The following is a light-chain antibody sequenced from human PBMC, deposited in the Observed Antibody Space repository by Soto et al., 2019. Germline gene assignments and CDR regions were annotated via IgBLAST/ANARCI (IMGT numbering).Light chain of an antibody. V-gene: IGKV1-27*01. CDR2: GAS. CDR3: QKYNSAPFT. Sequence: DIQMTQSPSSLSASVGDRVSITCRASQDISNFLVWFQQKPGKVPNLLIYGASTLQSGVPSRFSGSGSGTDFTLTISSLQPEDVAIYFCQKYNSAPFTFGPGTTVDIK. CDR1: QDISNF. J-gene: IGKJ3*01.